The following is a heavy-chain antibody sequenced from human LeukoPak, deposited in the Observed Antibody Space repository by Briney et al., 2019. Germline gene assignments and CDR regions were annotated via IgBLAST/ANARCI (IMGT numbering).Heavy chain of an antibody. D-gene: IGHD3-22*01. CDR2: ISGSGGST. J-gene: IGHJ4*02. V-gene: IGHV3-23*01. CDR3: ANDPTYYYDSSGKGY. Sequence: GGSLRLSCAASRFTFSSYAMSWVRQAPGKGLEWVSAISGSGGSTYYADSVKGRFTISRDNSKNTLYLQMNSLRAEDTAVYYCANDPTYYYDSSGKGYWGQGTLVTVSS. CDR1: RFTFSSYA.